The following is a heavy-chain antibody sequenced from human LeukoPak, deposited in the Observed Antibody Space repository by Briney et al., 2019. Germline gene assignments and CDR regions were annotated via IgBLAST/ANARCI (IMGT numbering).Heavy chain of an antibody. D-gene: IGHD5-24*01. Sequence: PSETLSLTCTVSGGSISSYYWSWIRQPPGKGLEWIGYIYYSGSTNYNPSLKSRVTISVDTSKNQFSLKLSSVTAADTAVYYCARVDKMATITYYYYMDVWGKGTTVTISS. CDR2: IYYSGST. CDR3: ARVDKMATITYYYYMDV. V-gene: IGHV4-59*01. J-gene: IGHJ6*03. CDR1: GGSISSYY.